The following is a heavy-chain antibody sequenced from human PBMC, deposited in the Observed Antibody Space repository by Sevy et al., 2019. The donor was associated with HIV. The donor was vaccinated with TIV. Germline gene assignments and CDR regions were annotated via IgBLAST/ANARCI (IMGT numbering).Heavy chain of an antibody. CDR2: ISAYNGNT. J-gene: IGHJ4*02. CDR1: GYTFTSYG. D-gene: IGHD1-20*01. CDR3: ARDITGTDSLDY. V-gene: IGHV1-18*01. Sequence: ASVKVSCKASGYTFTSYGISWVRQAPGQGLEWMGWISAYNGNTNYAQKLQGRVTMTTDTSTSTAYMELRSLGSDDTAVYYCARDITGTDSLDYWGQGTLVTVSS.